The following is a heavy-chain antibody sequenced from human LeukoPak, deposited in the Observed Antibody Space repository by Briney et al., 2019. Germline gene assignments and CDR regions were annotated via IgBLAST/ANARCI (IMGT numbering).Heavy chain of an antibody. J-gene: IGHJ4*02. Sequence: GGSLRLSCAASGFTFSSYAMSWVRQAPGKGLEWVAFIRYDGSNKYYADSVKGRFTISRDNSKNTLYLQMNSLRAEDTAVYYCASSIFGVVNYYFDYWGQGTLVTVSS. V-gene: IGHV3-30*02. CDR2: IRYDGSNK. CDR3: ASSIFGVVNYYFDY. D-gene: IGHD3-3*01. CDR1: GFTFSSYA.